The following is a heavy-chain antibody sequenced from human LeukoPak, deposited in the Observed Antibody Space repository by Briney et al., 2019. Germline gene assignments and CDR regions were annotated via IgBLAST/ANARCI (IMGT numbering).Heavy chain of an antibody. Sequence: SETLSLTCTVSGGSISSSSYYWGWIRQPPGKGLEWIGSIYYSGSTYYNPSLKSRVTISVDTSKNQFSLKLSSVTAADTAVYYCARVSVVAATNWGQGTLVTVSS. CDR1: GGSISSSSYY. CDR3: ARVSVVAATN. V-gene: IGHV4-39*01. J-gene: IGHJ4*02. D-gene: IGHD2-15*01. CDR2: IYYSGST.